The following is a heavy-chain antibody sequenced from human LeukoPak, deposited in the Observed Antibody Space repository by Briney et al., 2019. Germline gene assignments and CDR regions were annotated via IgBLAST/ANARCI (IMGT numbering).Heavy chain of an antibody. CDR2: INPSGGST. CDR1: GYTFTNYY. D-gene: IGHD2-2*02. V-gene: IGHV1-46*01. Sequence: ASVKVSCKASGYTFTNYYMHWVRQAPGEGLEWMGIINPSGGSTSYAQKFQGRVTMTRDMSTSTVYMELSSLRSEDTAVYYCARVAAEVVGVPGAIGFGWLRRDYYYMDVWGKGTTVTVSS. CDR3: ARVAAEVVGVPGAIGFGWLRRDYYYMDV. J-gene: IGHJ6*03.